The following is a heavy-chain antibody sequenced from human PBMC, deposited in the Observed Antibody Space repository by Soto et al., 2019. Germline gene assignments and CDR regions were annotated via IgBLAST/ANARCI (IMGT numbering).Heavy chain of an antibody. CDR3: AAGVMAGQDYYYGMDV. D-gene: IGHD3-16*01. CDR2: IVVATANT. CDR1: GFTFTNSA. V-gene: IGHV1-58*01. Sequence: GASVKVSCKASGFTFTNSAVQWVRQARGRRLEWIGWIVVATANTDYAQKFQERVAITRDMSTSTTYMELSNLRSEDTAVYYCAAGVMAGQDYYYGMDVWGQGTTVTVSS. J-gene: IGHJ6*02.